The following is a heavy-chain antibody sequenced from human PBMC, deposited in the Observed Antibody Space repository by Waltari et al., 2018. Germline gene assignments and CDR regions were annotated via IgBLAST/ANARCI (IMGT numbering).Heavy chain of an antibody. CDR3: ATSPNVDLLAFDI. J-gene: IGHJ3*02. CDR2: INHSGST. D-gene: IGHD5-12*01. V-gene: IGHV4-34*01. CDR1: GGSFSGYY. Sequence: QVQLQQWGAGLLKPSETLSLTCAVYGGSFSGYYWCWIRQPPGKGLEWIGEINHSGSTNYNPSLKSRVTISVDTSKNQFSLKLSSVTAADTAVYYCATSPNVDLLAFDIWGQGTMVTVSS.